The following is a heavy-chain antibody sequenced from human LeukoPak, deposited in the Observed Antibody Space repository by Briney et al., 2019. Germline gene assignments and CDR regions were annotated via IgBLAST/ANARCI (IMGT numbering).Heavy chain of an antibody. Sequence: PGGSLRLSCAGSGFTFSSYWMSWVRQAPGKGLEWVANIKQDGSEKHYVDSVKGRFTISRDNAKNSLFLRMNSLRAEDTAVYFCARVKQQLERLLGRDTTYYYYYYMDVWGKGTTVTVSS. J-gene: IGHJ6*03. V-gene: IGHV3-7*01. CDR1: GFTFSSYW. CDR2: IKQDGSEK. D-gene: IGHD6-13*01. CDR3: ARVKQQLERLLGRDTTYYYYYYMDV.